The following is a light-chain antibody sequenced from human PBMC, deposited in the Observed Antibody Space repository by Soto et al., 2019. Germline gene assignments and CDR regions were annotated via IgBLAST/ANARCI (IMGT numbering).Light chain of an antibody. J-gene: IGLJ2*01. CDR2: LYSDGSH. CDR1: SGHSSNA. Sequence: QPVLTQSPSASASLGASVKLTCTLSSGHSSNAIIWHQQQPEKGPRYLMKLYSDGSHSKGDGIPDRFSGSSSGAERYLTISSLQSEDEADYYCQAWVTGIVVFGGGTKLTVL. CDR3: QAWVTGIVV. V-gene: IGLV4-69*01.